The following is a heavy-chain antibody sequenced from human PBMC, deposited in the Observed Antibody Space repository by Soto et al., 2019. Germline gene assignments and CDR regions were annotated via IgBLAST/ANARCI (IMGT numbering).Heavy chain of an antibody. Sequence: EVQVVESGGDLVQPGGSLRLSCAASGFTVSDDYMNWVRQAPGKGLEWVSDIYSGGGRYYADSVKGRFTISRDNSKNMVYLQMNSLRAEDTAVYYCARDPGDRNGMSVWGQGTTVTVSS. CDR1: GFTVSDDY. J-gene: IGHJ6*02. CDR3: ARDPGDRNGMSV. V-gene: IGHV3-66*01. D-gene: IGHD1-26*01. CDR2: IYSGGGR.